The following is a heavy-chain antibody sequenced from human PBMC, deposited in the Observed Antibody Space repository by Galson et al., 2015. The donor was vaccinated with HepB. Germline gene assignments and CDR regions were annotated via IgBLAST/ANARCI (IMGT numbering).Heavy chain of an antibody. J-gene: IGHJ4*02. CDR1: GGTFSSYT. V-gene: IGHV1-69*04. Sequence: QSGAEVKKPGASVKVSCKASGGTFSSYTISWVRQAPGQGLEWMGRIIPNLGIANYAQQFQGRVTITADKSTSTAYMELSSLRSEDTAVYYCARDGTGAADNGVLDYWGQGTLFTVSS. D-gene: IGHD6-13*01. CDR2: IIPNLGIA. CDR3: ARDGTGAADNGVLDY.